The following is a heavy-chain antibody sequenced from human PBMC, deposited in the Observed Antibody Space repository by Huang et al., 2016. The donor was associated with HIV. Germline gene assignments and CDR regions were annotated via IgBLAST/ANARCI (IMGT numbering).Heavy chain of an antibody. J-gene: IGHJ3*01. D-gene: IGHD6-13*01. CDR2: IYPGDSDT. CDR1: GSSFNTYW. CDR3: ARKFSSTWYRAFDL. Sequence: EVQLVQPGAEVKRPGESRRISGKGSGSSFNTYWIAWVREMPGKGPEWMGSIYPGDSDTRYSPSFQGQVTISADKSIDTAYLQWRSLKASDTAMYYCARKFSSTWYRAFDLWGQGTMVTVSS. V-gene: IGHV5-51*01.